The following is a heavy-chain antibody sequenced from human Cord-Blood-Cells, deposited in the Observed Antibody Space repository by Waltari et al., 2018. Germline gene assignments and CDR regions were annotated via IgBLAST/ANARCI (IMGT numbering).Heavy chain of an antibody. CDR2: IKQDGSEK. J-gene: IGHJ6*03. D-gene: IGHD3-3*01. V-gene: IGHV3-7*01. Sequence: EVQLVESGGGLVQPGGSLRLSCAASGFTFSSYWMSWVRQAPGKGLEWVANIKQDGSEKEYVDSVKGRFTISRDNAKNSLYLQMNSLRAEDTAVYYCARVSAFGVYYYYYYMDVWGKGTTVTVSS. CDR1: GFTFSSYW. CDR3: ARVSAFGVYYYYYYMDV.